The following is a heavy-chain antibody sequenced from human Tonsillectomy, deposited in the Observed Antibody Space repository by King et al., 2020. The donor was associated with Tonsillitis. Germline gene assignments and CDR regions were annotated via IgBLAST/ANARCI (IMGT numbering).Heavy chain of an antibody. CDR3: ARLYSSSWYSWFDP. J-gene: IGHJ5*02. Sequence: QLQESGPGLVKPSETLSLTCTVSGGSISSSSYYWGWIRQPPGKGLEWIGSIYYSGSTYYNLSLKSRVTISVDTSKNQFSLKLSSVTAADTAVYYCARLYSSSWYSWFDPWGQGTLVTVSS. CDR1: GGSISSSSYY. D-gene: IGHD6-13*01. CDR2: IYYSGST. V-gene: IGHV4-39*01.